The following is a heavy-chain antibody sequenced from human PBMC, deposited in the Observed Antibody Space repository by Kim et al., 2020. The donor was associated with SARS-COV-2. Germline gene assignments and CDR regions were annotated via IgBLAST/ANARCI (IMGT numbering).Heavy chain of an antibody. CDR1: GFTFSSYG. CDR3: AKEWEEMATILNYFDY. D-gene: IGHD5-12*01. V-gene: IGHV3-30*18. J-gene: IGHJ4*02. CDR2: ISYDGSNK. Sequence: GGSLRLSCAASGFTFSSYGMHWVRQAPGKGLEWVAVISYDGSNKYYADSVKGRFTISRDNSKNTLYLQMNSLRAEDTAVYYCAKEWEEMATILNYFDYWGQGTLVTVSS.